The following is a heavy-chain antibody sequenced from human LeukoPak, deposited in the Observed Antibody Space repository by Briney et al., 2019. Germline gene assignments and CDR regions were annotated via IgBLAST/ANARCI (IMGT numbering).Heavy chain of an antibody. CDR2: IYYSGST. J-gene: IGHJ6*02. CDR1: GGSISSYY. V-gene: IGHV4-59*01. D-gene: IGHD2-15*01. CDR3: ARAGYCSGGSCYSSYYYGMDV. Sequence: SETLSLTCTVSGGSISSYYWSWIRQPPGKGLEWIGYIYYSGSTNYNPSLKSQVTISVDTSKNQFSLKLSSVTAADTAVYYCARAGYCSGGSCYSSYYYGMDVWGQGTTVTVSS.